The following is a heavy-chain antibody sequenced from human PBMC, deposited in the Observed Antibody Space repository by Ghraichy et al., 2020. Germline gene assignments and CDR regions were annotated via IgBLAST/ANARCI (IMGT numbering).Heavy chain of an antibody. CDR3: ARDRGIFDWPYFDY. J-gene: IGHJ4*02. V-gene: IGHV1-69*13. D-gene: IGHD3-9*01. CDR1: GGTFSSYA. Sequence: SVKVSCKASGGTFSSYAISWVRQAPGQGLEWMGGIIPIFGTANYAQKFQGRVTITADESTSTAYMELSSLRSEDTAVYYCARDRGIFDWPYFDYWGQGTLVTVSS. CDR2: IIPIFGTA.